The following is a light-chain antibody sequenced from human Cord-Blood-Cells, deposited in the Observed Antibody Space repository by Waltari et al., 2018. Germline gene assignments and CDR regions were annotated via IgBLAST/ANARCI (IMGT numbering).Light chain of an antibody. CDR3: QQSYSTPQT. Sequence: DIQMTQSPSSLSATVGDRVTITCRASQRISSYLNWYQQKPGKDPKLLIYAASSLQSGVPSRFSGSGSGTDFTLTISSLQPEDFATYYCQQSYSTPQTFGQGTKVEIK. J-gene: IGKJ1*01. V-gene: IGKV1-39*01. CDR2: AAS. CDR1: QRISSY.